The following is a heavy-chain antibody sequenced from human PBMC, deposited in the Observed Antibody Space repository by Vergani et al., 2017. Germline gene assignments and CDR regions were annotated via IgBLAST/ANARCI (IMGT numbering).Heavy chain of an antibody. CDR2: IHYSENT. J-gene: IGHJ5*02. V-gene: IGHV4-59*11. D-gene: IGHD6-19*01. Sequence: QVQLQESGPGLVKSSETLCLTCSVSFDSIRNLYCNWIRQPPGKGLEWIGSIHYSENTNYNPSLKTRVTISVDTSKNQFSLTLTSVTAADTAVYYCASDTHSGQREDRWGQGILVTVTS. CDR1: FDSIRNLY. CDR3: ASDTHSGQREDR.